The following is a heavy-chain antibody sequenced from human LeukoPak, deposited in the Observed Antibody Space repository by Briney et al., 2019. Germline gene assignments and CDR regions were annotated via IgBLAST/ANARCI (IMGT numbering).Heavy chain of an antibody. CDR3: ARSMDLWSGYNGMDV. J-gene: IGHJ6*02. Sequence: GGSLRLSCAASGFTFSSYWMHWVRQAPGKGLVWVSRIKSDGGSPSYADSVKGRFTISRDNAKNTLYLQMDSLRAEDTAVYYCARSMDLWSGYNGMDVWGQGTTVTVSS. V-gene: IGHV3-74*01. CDR2: IKSDGGSP. CDR1: GFTFSSYW. D-gene: IGHD3-3*01.